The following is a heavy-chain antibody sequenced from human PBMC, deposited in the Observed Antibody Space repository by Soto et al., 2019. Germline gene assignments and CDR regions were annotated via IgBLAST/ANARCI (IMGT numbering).Heavy chain of an antibody. V-gene: IGHV3-23*01. D-gene: IGHD3-9*01. Sequence: GGSLRLSSAASGFTFSSYAMSWVRQAPGKGLEWVSAISGSGGSTYYADSVKGRFTISRDNSKNTLYLQMNSLRAEDTAVYYCAKDLSGYYDILTGPDYWGQGTLVTVSS. CDR3: AKDLSGYYDILTGPDY. CDR1: GFTFSSYA. J-gene: IGHJ4*02. CDR2: ISGSGGST.